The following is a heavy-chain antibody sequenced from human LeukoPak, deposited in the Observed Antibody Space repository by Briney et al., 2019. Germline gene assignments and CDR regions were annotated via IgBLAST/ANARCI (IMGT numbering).Heavy chain of an antibody. CDR3: ARRPFPTWSVPTYYFDY. CDR1: GGSISSSSYY. V-gene: IGHV4-39*01. Sequence: SETLSLTCTVSGGSISSSSYYWGWIRQPPGKGLEWTGITYYSGSTYYNPSLKSRVTISVDTSKNQFSLKLSSVTAADTAVYYCARRPFPTWSVPTYYFDYWGQGTLVTVSS. CDR2: TYYSGST. J-gene: IGHJ4*02. D-gene: IGHD4-11*01.